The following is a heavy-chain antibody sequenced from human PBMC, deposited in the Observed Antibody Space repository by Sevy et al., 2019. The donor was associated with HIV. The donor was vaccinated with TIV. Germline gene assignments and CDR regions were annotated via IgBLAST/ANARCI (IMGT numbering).Heavy chain of an antibody. D-gene: IGHD6-19*01. CDR1: GFTFSSYG. J-gene: IGHJ4*02. Sequence: GGSLRLSCAASGFTFSSYGMHRVRQAPGKGLEWVAVISYDGTNKYYADSVKGRFTISRDNSKNTLYLQMNSLRAADTAVYYCAKDPLLRPGLVVAGRTFDYWGQGTLVTVSS. CDR3: AKDPLLRPGLVVAGRTFDY. CDR2: ISYDGTNK. V-gene: IGHV3-30*18.